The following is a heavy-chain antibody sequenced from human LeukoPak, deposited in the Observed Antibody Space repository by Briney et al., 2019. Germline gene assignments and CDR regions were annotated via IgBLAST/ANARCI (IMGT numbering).Heavy chain of an antibody. J-gene: IGHJ5*02. CDR1: GGSFSGYY. D-gene: IGHD3-10*01. V-gene: IGHV4-34*01. CDR3: ARVRLYYGSGSYYKPEGPFDP. CDR2: INHSGST. Sequence: SETLSLTCAVYGGSFSGYYWSWIRQPPGKGLEWIGEINHSGSTNYNPSLKSRVTISVDTSKNQFSLKLSSVTAADTAVYYCARVRLYYGSGSYYKPEGPFDPWGQGTLVTVSS.